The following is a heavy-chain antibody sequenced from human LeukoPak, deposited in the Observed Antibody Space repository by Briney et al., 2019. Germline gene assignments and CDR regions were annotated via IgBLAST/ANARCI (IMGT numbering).Heavy chain of an antibody. D-gene: IGHD3-22*01. CDR1: GGSISSSNYY. CDR3: ARCPMIVGRAFDI. J-gene: IGHJ3*02. Sequence: SETLSLTCTVSGGSISSSNYYWGWIRQPPGKGLEWIGNIYHSGSTSHNPSLKSRVTISVDTSKNHFSLKLTSVTATDTAVYSCARCPMIVGRAFDIWGQGTMVTVSS. V-gene: IGHV4-39*02. CDR2: IYHSGST.